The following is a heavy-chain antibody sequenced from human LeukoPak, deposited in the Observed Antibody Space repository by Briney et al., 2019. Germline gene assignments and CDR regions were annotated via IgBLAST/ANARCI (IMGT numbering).Heavy chain of an antibody. CDR1: GFTFSSYS. D-gene: IGHD2-2*01. V-gene: IGHV3-21*01. CDR3: ARDSRSTSCYVD. J-gene: IGHJ4*02. CDR2: ISSSSSYI. Sequence: PGRSLRLSCAASGFTFSSYSMNLVRQAPGKGLEWVSSISSSSSYIYYADSVKGRFTISRDNAKNSLYLQMNSLRAEDTAVYYCARDSRSTSCYVDWGQGTLVTVSS.